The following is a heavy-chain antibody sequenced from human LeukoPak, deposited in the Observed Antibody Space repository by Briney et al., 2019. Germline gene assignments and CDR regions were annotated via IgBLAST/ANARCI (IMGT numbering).Heavy chain of an antibody. Sequence: SETLSLTCTVSGGSISSSSYYWGWIRQPPGTGLEWIGSIYYSGSTYYNPSLKSRVTISVDTSKNQFSLKLSSVTAADTAVYYCARAPEWEPLRPLDYWGQGTLVTVSS. CDR3: ARAPEWEPLRPLDY. J-gene: IGHJ4*02. CDR1: GGSISSSSYY. D-gene: IGHD1-26*01. V-gene: IGHV4-39*07. CDR2: IYYSGST.